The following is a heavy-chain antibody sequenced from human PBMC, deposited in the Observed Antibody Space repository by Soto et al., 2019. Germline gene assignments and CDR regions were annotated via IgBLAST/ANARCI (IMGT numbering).Heavy chain of an antibody. J-gene: IGHJ3*02. V-gene: IGHV4-34*01. CDR3: TTSGRSWPDSFDI. CDR1: GGSFNSYF. D-gene: IGHD6-13*01. CDR2: VTPGGRS. Sequence: QVQLQQWGAGLLKPSETLSLTCAVYGGSFNSYFWNWVRQPPGKGLEWIGEVTPGGRSNYNPSLKTRVTISKDTSKNQFSLEVNSVTAVDTAVYYCTTSGRSWPDSFDIWGQGAMVTVSS.